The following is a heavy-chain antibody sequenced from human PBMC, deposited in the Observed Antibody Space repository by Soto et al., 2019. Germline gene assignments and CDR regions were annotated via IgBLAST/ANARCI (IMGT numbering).Heavy chain of an antibody. CDR1: GGSFSGYY. J-gene: IGHJ6*02. V-gene: IGHV4-34*01. CDR2: INHSGST. D-gene: IGHD2-2*01. CDR3: ARGGYCSSTSCYAGLGDYYYYGMDV. Sequence: QVQLQQWGAGLLKPSETLSLTCAVYGGSFSGYYWSWIRQPPGKGLEWIGEINHSGSTNYNPSLKSRVTISVDTSKNQFSLKLSSVTAADTAVYYCARGGYCSSTSCYAGLGDYYYYGMDVWGQGTTVTVSS.